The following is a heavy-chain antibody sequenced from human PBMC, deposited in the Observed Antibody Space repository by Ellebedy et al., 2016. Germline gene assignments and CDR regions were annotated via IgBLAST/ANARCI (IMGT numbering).Heavy chain of an antibody. V-gene: IGHV4-34*01. Sequence: SQTLSLTXAVHSGSFSGHYWSWIRQSPGKGLEWIGEINHSGSINYNPSLKSRVTMSVDTSKNQISLKLSSVTAADTAMYYCARVNEDFTMTIVVITARSSWFDPWGQGTLVTVSS. D-gene: IGHD3-22*01. CDR1: SGSFSGHY. J-gene: IGHJ5*02. CDR3: ARVNEDFTMTIVVITARSSWFDP. CDR2: INHSGSI.